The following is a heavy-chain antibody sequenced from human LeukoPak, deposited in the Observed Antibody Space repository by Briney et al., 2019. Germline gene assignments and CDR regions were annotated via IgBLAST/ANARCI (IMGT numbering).Heavy chain of an antibody. CDR2: INPNSGGT. D-gene: IGHD6-6*01. CDR3: ARAESIAPFNYYYYGMDV. J-gene: IGHJ6*02. Sequence: ASVKVSCKASGYTFTGYYMHWARQAPGQGLEWMGRINPNSGGTNYAQKFQGRVTMTRDTSISTAYMELSRLRSDDTAVYYCARAESIAPFNYYYYGMDVWGQGTTVTVSS. V-gene: IGHV1-2*06. CDR1: GYTFTGYY.